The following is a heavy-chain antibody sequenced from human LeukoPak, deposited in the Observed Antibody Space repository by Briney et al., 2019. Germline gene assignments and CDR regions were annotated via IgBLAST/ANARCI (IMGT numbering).Heavy chain of an antibody. D-gene: IGHD2-8*02. Sequence: GGSLRLSCAASGFTFTTYSMNWVRQAPGKGLEWVSCISGSSTYIYYADSVKGRFTISRDNAKNSLYLRMSSLRAEDTAVYYCARGYCNGGDCYFADWGQGTLVTVSS. V-gene: IGHV3-21*01. J-gene: IGHJ4*02. CDR1: GFTFTTYS. CDR3: ARGYCNGGDCYFAD. CDR2: ISGSSTYI.